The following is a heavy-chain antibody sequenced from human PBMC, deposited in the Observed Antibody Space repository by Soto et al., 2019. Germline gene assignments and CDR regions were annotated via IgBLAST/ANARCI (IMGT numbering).Heavy chain of an antibody. CDR3: AKDTYYHDSSGYYVFDH. Sequence: QVQLVESGGGVVQPGRSLSLSCTASGFTFSSYGMHWVRQTPGMGLEWVARISYDGNNEHYTDSVKGRFTISRDNSKNTVYLQMNSLRTEDTALYYCAKDTYYHDSSGYYVFDHWGQGTLVTVSS. V-gene: IGHV3-30*18. CDR1: GFTFSSYG. J-gene: IGHJ4*02. D-gene: IGHD3-22*01. CDR2: ISYDGNNE.